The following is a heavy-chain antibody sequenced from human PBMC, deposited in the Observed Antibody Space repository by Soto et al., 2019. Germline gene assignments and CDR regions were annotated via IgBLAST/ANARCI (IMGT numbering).Heavy chain of an antibody. CDR2: ISTYNGNT. CDR3: ARRLGSYYYGVDG. D-gene: IGHD3-16*01. CDR1: GYTFNTYG. J-gene: IGHJ6*02. V-gene: IGHV1-18*01. Sequence: ASVKVSCKASGYTFNTYGISWVRQAPGQGLEWMGWISTYNGNTNYAQKLQDRISMTIDTSTTTAYRELRSLRSDDTAVYYCARRLGSYYYGVDGWGEGPTGTVSS.